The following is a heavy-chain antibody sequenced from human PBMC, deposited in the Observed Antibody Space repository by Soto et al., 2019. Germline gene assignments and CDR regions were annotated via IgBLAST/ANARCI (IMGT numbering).Heavy chain of an antibody. J-gene: IGHJ6*02. CDR1: GGTFSSYA. CDR2: IIPIFGTA. CDR3: AKTTTVAGGMDV. V-gene: IGHV1-69*01. D-gene: IGHD4-4*01. Sequence: QVQLVQSGAEVKKPGSSVKVSCKASGGTFSSYAISWVRQAPGQGLEWMGGIIPIFGTANYAQKFQGRVTITEDESTSTAYMELSSLRSEDKSVYYCAKTTTVAGGMDVWGQGTTVTVSS.